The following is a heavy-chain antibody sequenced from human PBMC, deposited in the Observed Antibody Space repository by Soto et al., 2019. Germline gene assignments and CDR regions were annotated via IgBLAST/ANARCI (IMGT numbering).Heavy chain of an antibody. CDR3: ARGEWIQHRMYYFDY. CDR1: GYTFTSYG. D-gene: IGHD5-18*01. V-gene: IGHV1-18*01. J-gene: IGHJ4*02. Sequence: QVQLVQSGAEVKKPGASVKVSCKASGYTFTSYGISWVRQAPGQGLEWMGWISAYNGNTNYAQKLQGRVTMTTDTSXXTAYMELRSLRSDDTAVYYCARGEWIQHRMYYFDYWGQGTLVTVSS. CDR2: ISAYNGNT.